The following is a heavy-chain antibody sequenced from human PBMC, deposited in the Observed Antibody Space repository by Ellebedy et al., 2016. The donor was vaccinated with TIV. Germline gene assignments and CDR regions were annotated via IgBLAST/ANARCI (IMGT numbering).Heavy chain of an antibody. V-gene: IGHV4-34*01. J-gene: IGHJ4*02. Sequence: MPSETLSLTCAVYGGSFSGYYWSWIRQPPGKGLEWIGEINHSGSTNYNPSLKSRVTISVDTSKNQFSLKLRSVTAADTAVYYCARSSGKYWDYLDSWGQGTLVTVSS. D-gene: IGHD1-26*01. CDR1: GGSFSGYY. CDR2: INHSGST. CDR3: ARSSGKYWDYLDS.